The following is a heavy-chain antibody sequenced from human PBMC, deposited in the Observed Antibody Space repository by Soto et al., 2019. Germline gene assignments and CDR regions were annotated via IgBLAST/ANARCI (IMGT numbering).Heavy chain of an antibody. CDR2: ISGSGGHT. V-gene: IGHV3-23*01. J-gene: IGHJ3*02. Sequence: EVQLLESGGHLVQPGGSQRLSCAPSGISFSTYAMSWVRQAPGHVLEWVSGISGSGGHTYYADSVKGRFTISRDSSKNTRYREMHSRRAEATAVYYCEKEGSYMGGAFDIWGPGTMVTVSS. CDR3: EKEGSYMGGAFDI. D-gene: IGHD3-16*01. CDR1: GISFSTYA.